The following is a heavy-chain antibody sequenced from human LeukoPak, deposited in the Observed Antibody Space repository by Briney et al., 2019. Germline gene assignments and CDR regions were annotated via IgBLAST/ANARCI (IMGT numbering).Heavy chain of an antibody. CDR3: ARPSFYCSGGSCHDY. CDR1: GGSISSYY. CDR2: IYYSGST. V-gene: IGHV4-39*01. J-gene: IGHJ4*02. Sequence: SETLSLTCTVSGGSISSYYWGWIRQPPGKGLEWIGSIYYSGSTYYNPSLKSRVTISVDTAKNQFSLKLSSVTAADTAVYYCARPSFYCSGGSCHDYWGQGTLVTVSS. D-gene: IGHD2-15*01.